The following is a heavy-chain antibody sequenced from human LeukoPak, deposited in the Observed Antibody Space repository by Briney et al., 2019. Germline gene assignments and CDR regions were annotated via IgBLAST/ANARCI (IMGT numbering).Heavy chain of an antibody. CDR3: ARGPTTDYASGSFNS. D-gene: IGHD3-10*01. CDR2: FYPSGST. CDR1: GGSIITYW. V-gene: IGHV4-4*07. J-gene: IGHJ4*02. Sequence: SETLSLTCTVSGGSIITYWWDWIRQPAGKGLEWIGRFYPSGSTDYNPSLKGRVTMSIETSKNQFSLSLTSVTAADTAVYYCARGPTTDYASGSFNSWGQGTLVTVSS.